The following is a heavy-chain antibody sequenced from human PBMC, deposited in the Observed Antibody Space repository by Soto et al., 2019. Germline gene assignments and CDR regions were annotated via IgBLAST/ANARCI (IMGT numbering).Heavy chain of an antibody. CDR3: ASSPSIPRHYDFWSGYSWWFDP. J-gene: IGHJ5*02. V-gene: IGHV4-59*01. CDR1: GGSISSYY. Sequence: SETLSLTCTVPGGSISSYYWSWIRQPPGKGLEWIGYIYYSGSTNYNPSLKSRVTISVDTSKNQFSLKLSSVTAADTAVYYCASSPSIPRHYDFWSGYSWWFDPWGQGTLVTVSS. D-gene: IGHD3-3*01. CDR2: IYYSGST.